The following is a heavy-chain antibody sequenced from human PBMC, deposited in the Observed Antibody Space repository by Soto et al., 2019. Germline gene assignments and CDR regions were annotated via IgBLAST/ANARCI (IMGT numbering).Heavy chain of an antibody. V-gene: IGHV4-39*01. Sequence: QLQLQESGPGLVKPSETLSLTCTVSGGSISSSSYYWGWIRQPPGKGLEWIGSIYYSGSTYYNPSATCRVTLPVHTSKTQFSLKLSSVTAVDTAVYYCASHGGGSRGWYLHGWFDPWGQGTLVTVSS. CDR2: IYYSGST. CDR3: ASHGGGSRGWYLHGWFDP. J-gene: IGHJ5*02. D-gene: IGHD6-19*01. CDR1: GGSISSSSYY.